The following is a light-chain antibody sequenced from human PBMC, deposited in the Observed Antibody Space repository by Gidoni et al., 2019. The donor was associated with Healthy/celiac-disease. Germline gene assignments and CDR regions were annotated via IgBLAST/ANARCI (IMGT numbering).Light chain of an antibody. CDR1: QSVSSN. V-gene: IGKV3-15*01. J-gene: IGKJ2*01. Sequence: EIVLTQSPATLSVSPGERATLSCRASQSVSSNLAWYQQKPGQAPRLHIYGASARATGIPARFSGSGSGTEFTLTISSLQSEDFAVCYCQQYYNWPRTFGQGTKLEIK. CDR3: QQYYNWPRT. CDR2: GAS.